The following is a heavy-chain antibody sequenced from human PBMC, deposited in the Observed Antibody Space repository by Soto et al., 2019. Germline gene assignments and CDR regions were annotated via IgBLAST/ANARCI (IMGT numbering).Heavy chain of an antibody. Sequence: SETLSLTCAVYGGSFSGYYWSWIRQPPGKGLEWIGEINHSGSTNYNPSLKSRVTITVDTSKNQFSLKLSSVPAADTVLYYCARLPFSYYYYYGMDVWGQGTTVTVSS. CDR1: GGSFSGYY. J-gene: IGHJ6*02. V-gene: IGHV4-34*01. CDR3: ARLPFSYYYYYGMDV. CDR2: INHSGST.